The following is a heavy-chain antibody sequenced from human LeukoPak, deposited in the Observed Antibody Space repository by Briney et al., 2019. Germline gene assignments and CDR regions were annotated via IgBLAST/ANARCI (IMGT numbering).Heavy chain of an antibody. CDR1: GFTLGIHW. Sequence: GGSLRLSCAASGFTLGIHWMHWVRQEPGKGLVWVSRINGGGSSISYGDSVRGRFTISRGNAKNTLYLEMNSLRVEDTAVYYCARAEITTVIRGSCALGIWGQGTMVTVSS. J-gene: IGHJ3*02. V-gene: IGHV3-74*01. D-gene: IGHD2-21*01. CDR2: INGGGSSI. CDR3: ARAEITTVIRGSCALGI.